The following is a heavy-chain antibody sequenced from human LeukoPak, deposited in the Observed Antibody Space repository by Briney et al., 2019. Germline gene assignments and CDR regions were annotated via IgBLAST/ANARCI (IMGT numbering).Heavy chain of an antibody. V-gene: IGHV4-61*02. CDR3: ARGWVGAFDI. CDR2: IYTSGST. CDR1: GGSISSGSYY. Sequence: PSETLSLTCTVSGGSISSGSYYWSWIRQPAGKGLEWIGRIYTSGSTNYNPSLKSRVTISVDTSKNQFSLKLSSVTAADTAVYYCARGWVGAFDIWGQGTMVTVSS. D-gene: IGHD6-13*01. J-gene: IGHJ3*02.